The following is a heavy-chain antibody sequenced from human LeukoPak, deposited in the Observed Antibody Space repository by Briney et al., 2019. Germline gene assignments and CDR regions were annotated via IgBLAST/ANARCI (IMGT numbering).Heavy chain of an antibody. J-gene: IGHJ4*02. Sequence: GASVKVSCKASGYTFTSYYMHWVRQAPGQGLEWMGIINPSGGSTSYAQKFQGRVTMTRDTSTSTVYMELSSLRSEDTAVYYCARDLTTCSSTSCSPGDYWGQGTLVTVSS. CDR3: ARDLTTCSSTSCSPGDY. CDR2: INPSGGST. V-gene: IGHV1-46*01. D-gene: IGHD2-2*01. CDR1: GYTFTSYY.